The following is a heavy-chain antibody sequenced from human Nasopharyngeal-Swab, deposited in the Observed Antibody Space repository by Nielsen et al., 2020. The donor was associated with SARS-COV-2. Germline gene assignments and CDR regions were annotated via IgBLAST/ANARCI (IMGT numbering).Heavy chain of an antibody. CDR3: ARGIYDSEVPYMDL. D-gene: IGHD3-10*01. CDR2: IYSFSGT. CDR1: GFTVSNNY. J-gene: IGHJ6*03. Sequence: GESLKISCAASGFTVSNNYMSWVRQAPGKGLEWVSVIYSFSGTYDADSVRGRFTISRDSSKNTLYLQMNSLRVEDTAVYYCARGIYDSEVPYMDLWGKGTTVTVSS. V-gene: IGHV3-53*01.